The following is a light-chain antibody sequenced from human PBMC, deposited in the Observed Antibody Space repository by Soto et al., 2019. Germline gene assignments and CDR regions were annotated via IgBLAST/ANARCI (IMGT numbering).Light chain of an antibody. CDR3: QQYGSSPLT. CDR2: GAS. V-gene: IGKV3-20*01. CDR1: QSITSSY. Sequence: IVMTQSPGTLSLPPGERATLSCRASQSITSSYLAWYKQDPGQAPRLLIYGASSRATGIPDRFSGSESGTDFTLTISRLEPEDFAVYCCQQYGSSPLTFGGGTKVDIK. J-gene: IGKJ4*01.